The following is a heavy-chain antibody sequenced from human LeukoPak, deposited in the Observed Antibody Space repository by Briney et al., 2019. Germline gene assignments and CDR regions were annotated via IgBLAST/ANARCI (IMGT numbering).Heavy chain of an antibody. J-gene: IGHJ4*02. CDR1: GFTFDDYA. D-gene: IGHD6-13*01. Sequence: PGGSLRLSCAASGFTFDDYAMHWVRQAPGKGLEWVSGISWNSGSIGYADSVKGRFTISRDNAKNSLYLQMNSLRAEDTALYYCAEDIGSAAAAGTPPDYWGQGTLVTVSS. V-gene: IGHV3-9*01. CDR3: AEDIGSAAAAGTPPDY. CDR2: ISWNSGSI.